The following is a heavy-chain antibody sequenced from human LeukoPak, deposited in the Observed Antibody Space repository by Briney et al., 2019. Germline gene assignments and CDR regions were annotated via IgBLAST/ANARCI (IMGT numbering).Heavy chain of an antibody. Sequence: PGGSLRLSCAASGFTFSSYEMNWVRQAPGKGLEWVSYISSSGSTIYYADSVKGRFTISRDNAKNSLYLQMNSLRAEDTAVYYCARVGEMATIYYYYYYMDVWGKGTTVTISS. CDR1: GFTFSSYE. CDR2: ISSSGSTI. D-gene: IGHD5-24*01. V-gene: IGHV3-48*03. J-gene: IGHJ6*03. CDR3: ARVGEMATIYYYYYYMDV.